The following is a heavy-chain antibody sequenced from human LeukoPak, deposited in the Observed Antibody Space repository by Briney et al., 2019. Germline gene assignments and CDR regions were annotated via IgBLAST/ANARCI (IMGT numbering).Heavy chain of an antibody. V-gene: IGHV1-69*13. D-gene: IGHD2-2*01. CDR2: IIPIFGTA. CDR1: GGTFSSYA. Sequence: ASVKVSCKTSGGTFSSYAISWVRQAPGQGLEWMGGIIPIFGTANYAQKFQGRVTITADESTSTAYMELSSLRSEDTAVYYCARSDIVVVPAAISLDYWGQGTLVTVSS. CDR3: ARSDIVVVPAAISLDY. J-gene: IGHJ4*02.